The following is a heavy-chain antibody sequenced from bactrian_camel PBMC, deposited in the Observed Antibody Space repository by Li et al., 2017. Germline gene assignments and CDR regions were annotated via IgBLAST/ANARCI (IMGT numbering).Heavy chain of an antibody. V-gene: IGHV3S55*01. J-gene: IGHJ4*01. CDR1: VDRAC. CDR2: IPNGRSV. Sequence: HVQLVESGGGSVQAGGSLRLSCQYTVDRACMAWFRQAPGKEREGVAAIPNGRSVVYAASVKGRFTIAQDNTKTTIYLRMVGLLPEDTAMYYCAAGASLLVGGLCYTDYRIYGHGTQVTVS. D-gene: IGHD3*01.